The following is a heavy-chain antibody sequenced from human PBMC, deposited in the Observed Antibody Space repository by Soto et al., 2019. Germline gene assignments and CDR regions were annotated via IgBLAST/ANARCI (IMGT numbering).Heavy chain of an antibody. CDR3: TREVATVPDY. V-gene: IGHV3-74*01. CDR2: ISPDGSIT. D-gene: IGHD6-13*01. CDR1: GFTFRSYW. J-gene: IGHJ4*02. Sequence: EVPLVESGGGLVQPGGSLRLSCAASGFTFRSYWMHWVRQAPGKGLVWVSRISPDGSITNYADSVKGRFTISRDNAKNTLFLQMNSLRAEDTAVYYCTREVATVPDYWGQGTRVTVSS.